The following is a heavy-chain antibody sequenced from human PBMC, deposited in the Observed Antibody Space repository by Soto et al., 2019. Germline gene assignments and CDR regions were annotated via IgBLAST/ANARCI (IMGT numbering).Heavy chain of an antibody. D-gene: IGHD3-22*01. J-gene: IGHJ4*02. CDR2: IIPILGIA. CDR1: GGTFSSYT. Sequence: SVKVSCKASGGTFSSYTISWVRQAPGQGLEWMGRIIPILGIANYAQKFQGRVTITADKSTSTAYMELSSLRSEDTAVYYCARSVGYYYDSSGYAWDYWGQGTLVTVYS. V-gene: IGHV1-69*02. CDR3: ARSVGYYYDSSGYAWDY.